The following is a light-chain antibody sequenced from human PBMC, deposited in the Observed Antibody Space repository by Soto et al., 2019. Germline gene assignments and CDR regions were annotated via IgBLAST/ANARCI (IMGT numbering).Light chain of an antibody. CDR2: GAS. CDR3: QQYGSSGT. Sequence: ERVMTQSPATLSVSPRERATLSCRASQSVSSNLAWYQQKPGQAPRLLIYGASTRATGIPARFSGSGSGTDFTLTISRLEPQDFAVYYCQQYGSSGTFGQGTKVDIK. J-gene: IGKJ1*01. V-gene: IGKV3-15*01. CDR1: QSVSSN.